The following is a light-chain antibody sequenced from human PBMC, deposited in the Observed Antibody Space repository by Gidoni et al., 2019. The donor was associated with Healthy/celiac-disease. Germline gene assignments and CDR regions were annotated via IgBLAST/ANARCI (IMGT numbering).Light chain of an antibody. Sequence: DIQMTKSPSSLSASVGDRVTIHCRASQSISSYLNWYQQKPGKAPKLLIYAASILQSGVPSRFSCSGTCTDFTLTIISLQPQDFATYYWQQSYRTPPTFGQGTKVEIK. CDR3: QQSYRTPPT. J-gene: IGKJ1*01. CDR1: QSISSY. CDR2: AAS. V-gene: IGKV1-39*01.